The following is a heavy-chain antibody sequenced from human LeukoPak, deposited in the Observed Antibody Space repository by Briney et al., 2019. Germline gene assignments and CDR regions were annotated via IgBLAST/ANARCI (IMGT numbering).Heavy chain of an antibody. D-gene: IGHD2-15*01. CDR1: GGSISSSSYY. Sequence: SETLSLTCTVSGGSISSSSYYWGWIRQPPGKGLEWIGSIYYSGSTYYNPSLKSRVTISVDTSKNQFSLKLSSVTAADTAVYYCARVAAKGAFDYWGQGTLVTVSS. CDR2: IYYSGST. CDR3: ARVAAKGAFDY. V-gene: IGHV4-39*07. J-gene: IGHJ4*02.